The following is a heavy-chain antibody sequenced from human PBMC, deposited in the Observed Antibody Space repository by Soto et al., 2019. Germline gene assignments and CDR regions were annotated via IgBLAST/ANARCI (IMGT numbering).Heavy chain of an antibody. CDR1: GFTFTTYW. J-gene: IGHJ4*02. D-gene: IGHD6-19*01. V-gene: IGHV3-7*01. CDR3: ARAIYSSAWSGY. Sequence: EVKLVESGGGLVQPGGSLRLSCAASGFTFTTYWMSWVRQAPGKGLEWVAKISQDGSEKYYVDSVKGRFTISRDNAKNSVHLQMNPLRVEDTAVFFCARAIYSSAWSGYWGQGTLVTVSS. CDR2: ISQDGSEK.